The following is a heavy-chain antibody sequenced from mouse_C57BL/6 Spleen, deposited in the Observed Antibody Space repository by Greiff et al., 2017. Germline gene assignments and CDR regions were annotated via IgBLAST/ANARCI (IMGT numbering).Heavy chain of an antibody. V-gene: IGHV1-9*01. D-gene: IGHD3-3*01. Sequence: QVQLQQSGAELMKPGASVKLSCKATGYTFTGYWIEWVKQRPGHGLEWIGEILPGSGSTNYNEKFKGKATFTADTSSNTAYMQVSSLTTEDSAIYYGASGRAGGRGIYWYFDVWGTGTTVTVSS. CDR2: ILPGSGST. CDR3: ASGRAGGRGIYWYFDV. J-gene: IGHJ1*03. CDR1: GYTFTGYW.